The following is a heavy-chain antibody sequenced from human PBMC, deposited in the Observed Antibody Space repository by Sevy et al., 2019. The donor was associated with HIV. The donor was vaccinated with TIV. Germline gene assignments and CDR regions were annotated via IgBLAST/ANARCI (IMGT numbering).Heavy chain of an antibody. Sequence: GGSLRLSCAASGFTFTSFPMSWVRQAPGKGLEWVSAISGSGGGTYYADSVKGRFTISRDNSKNTLYLQRASLRAEDTAVYYCAKRRNGDFDYWGQGTLVTVSS. D-gene: IGHD2-8*01. CDR3: AKRRNGDFDY. CDR2: ISGSGGGT. V-gene: IGHV3-23*01. J-gene: IGHJ4*02. CDR1: GFTFTSFP.